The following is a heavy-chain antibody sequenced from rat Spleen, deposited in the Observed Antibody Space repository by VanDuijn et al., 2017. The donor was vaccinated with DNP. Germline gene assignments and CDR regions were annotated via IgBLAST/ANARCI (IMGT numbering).Heavy chain of an antibody. D-gene: IGHD1-11*01. V-gene: IGHV5-25*01. CDR3: ARGGRSYFDY. J-gene: IGHJ2*01. Sequence: EVQLVESGGGLVQPGRSLKLSCAASGFTFSDYYMAWVRQAPTQGLEWVASISPSGGNTYYPDSVKGRFTISRDNAKHTLYLQMNSLRSEDTASYYCARGGRSYFDYWGQGVMVTVSS. CDR1: GFTFSDYY. CDR2: ISPSGGNT.